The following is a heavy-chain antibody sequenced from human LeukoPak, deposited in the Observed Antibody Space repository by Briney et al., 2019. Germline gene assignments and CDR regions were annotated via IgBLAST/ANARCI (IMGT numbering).Heavy chain of an antibody. D-gene: IGHD4-17*01. J-gene: IGHJ4*02. CDR1: GFTFSSYA. CDR3: AKDFFNSGDTGPGHY. Sequence: GGSLRLSCAASGFTFSSYAMSWVRQAPGKGLEWVSGISAGGGTTYYADSVRGRFTISRDNSKNTLFLQMNSLRAGDTAAYYCAKDFFNSGDTGPGHYWGQGTLVTVSS. CDR2: ISAGGGTT. V-gene: IGHV3-23*01.